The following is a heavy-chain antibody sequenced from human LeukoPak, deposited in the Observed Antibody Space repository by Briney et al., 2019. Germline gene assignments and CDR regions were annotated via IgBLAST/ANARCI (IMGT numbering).Heavy chain of an antibody. Sequence: HPGRSLRLSCAASGVTFSSYGMHWVRQAPGKGLEWVAVIWYDGSNKYYADSVKGRFTISRNNSKNTLYLQMNSLRAEDTAVYYCARDRVTMIDFWGQGTLVTVSS. D-gene: IGHD3-22*01. J-gene: IGHJ4*02. CDR1: GVTFSSYG. V-gene: IGHV3-33*01. CDR3: ARDRVTMIDF. CDR2: IWYDGSNK.